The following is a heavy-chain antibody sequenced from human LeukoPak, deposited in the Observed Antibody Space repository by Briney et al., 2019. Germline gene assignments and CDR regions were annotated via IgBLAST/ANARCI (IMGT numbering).Heavy chain of an antibody. CDR1: GFAFSSYA. J-gene: IGHJ4*02. CDR3: TTYGSGRKFDY. CDR2: IESKTDGGTT. D-gene: IGHD3-10*01. V-gene: IGHV3-15*04. Sequence: GGSLRLSCAASGFAFSSYAMSWVRQAPGKGLEWVGRIESKTDGGTTDYAAPVKGRFTISRDDSTNTLYLQMNSLKSEDTAVYYCTTYGSGRKFDYWGQGILVTVSS.